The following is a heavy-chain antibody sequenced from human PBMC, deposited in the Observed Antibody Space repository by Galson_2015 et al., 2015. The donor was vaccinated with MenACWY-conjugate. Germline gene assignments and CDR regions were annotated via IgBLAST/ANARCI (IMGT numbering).Heavy chain of an antibody. V-gene: IGHV1-3*01. J-gene: IGHJ4*02. Sequence: SVKVSCKASEDTFTNYAIHWVRQVPGQGLEWMGWIIAGNGNTKFSQNFQGRLTITRDTSANTIYMDLSSLRSEDTAVYYCARNFYASNGYYNYWGQGTLVTVSS. CDR3: ARNFYASNGYYNY. CDR1: EDTFTNYA. D-gene: IGHD3-3*01. CDR2: IIAGNGNT.